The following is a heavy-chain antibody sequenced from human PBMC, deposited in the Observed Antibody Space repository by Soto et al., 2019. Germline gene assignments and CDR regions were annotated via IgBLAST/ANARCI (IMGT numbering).Heavy chain of an antibody. J-gene: IGHJ4*02. D-gene: IGHD3-22*01. CDR3: ARDYDSSGYYYLY. V-gene: IGHV4-59*01. CDR2: MYYRGST. Sequence: SETLSLTCTVSGGSITTYYWSWIRQPPGKGLEWIGYMYYRGSTQYNPSLKSRVTISVDTSKNQLSMKLSSVTAADTAVYYCARDYDSSGYYYLYWGQGTLVTVSS. CDR1: GGSITTYY.